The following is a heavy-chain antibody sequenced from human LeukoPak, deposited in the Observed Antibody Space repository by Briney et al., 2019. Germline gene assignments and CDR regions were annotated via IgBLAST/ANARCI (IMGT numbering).Heavy chain of an antibody. V-gene: IGHV4-61*01. J-gene: IGHJ4*02. CDR1: GGSVSTGSYY. D-gene: IGHD1-26*01. CDR2: MYYSGSA. Sequence: PSQTLSLTCTVSGGSVSTGSYYWSWIRQPPGKGLEWIGYMYYSGSANYNPSLKSRVNISVATSKNQFSLNLNSVTAADTAMYYCAREREPTAFDYWGQGTLVSVSS. CDR3: AREREPTAFDY.